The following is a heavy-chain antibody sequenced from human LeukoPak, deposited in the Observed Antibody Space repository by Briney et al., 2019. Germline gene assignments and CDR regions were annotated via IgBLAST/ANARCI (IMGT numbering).Heavy chain of an antibody. J-gene: IGHJ4*02. D-gene: IGHD6-19*01. CDR3: ARVGSGCFDY. V-gene: IGHV4-59*12. CDR1: GGSISTYY. Sequence: KPSETLSLTSTVSGGSISTYYWSWIRQSPGKGLEWIGYIYYSGNTNCNPSLKSRVTISVDTPRNQFSLKLTSVTAADTAVYYCARVGSGCFDYWGQGTLVTVSS. CDR2: IYYSGNT.